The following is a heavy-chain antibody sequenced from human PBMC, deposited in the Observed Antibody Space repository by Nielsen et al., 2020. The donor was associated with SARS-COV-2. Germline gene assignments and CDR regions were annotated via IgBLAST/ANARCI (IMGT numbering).Heavy chain of an antibody. D-gene: IGHD6-13*01. V-gene: IGHV4-4*02. CDR2: IYHSGST. CDR3: ARVFAAAAALDY. CDR1: GGSISSSNW. Sequence: SETLSLTCAVSGGSISSSNWWGWVRQPPGKGLEWIGEIYHSGSTTYNPSLKSRVTISVDKSKNQFSLKLSSVTAADTAVYYCARVFAAAAALDYWGQGTLVTVSS. J-gene: IGHJ4*02.